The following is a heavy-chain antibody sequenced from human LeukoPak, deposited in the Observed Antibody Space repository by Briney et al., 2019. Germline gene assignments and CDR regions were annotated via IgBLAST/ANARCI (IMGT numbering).Heavy chain of an antibody. V-gene: IGHV1-69*13. CDR3: ARDYGGNSGFDY. Sequence: SVKVSCKASGGTFSSYAISWVRQAPGQGLEWMGGIIPIFGTANYAQKFQGRVTITADESTSTAYMELSSLRSEDTAVYYCARDYGGNSGFDYWGQGTLVTVSS. D-gene: IGHD4-23*01. J-gene: IGHJ4*02. CDR2: IIPIFGTA. CDR1: GGTFSSYA.